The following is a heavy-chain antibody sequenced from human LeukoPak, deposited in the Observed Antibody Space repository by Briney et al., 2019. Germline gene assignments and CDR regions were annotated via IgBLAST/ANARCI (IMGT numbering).Heavy chain of an antibody. CDR3: ARDPYRDFWMEKSFDY. CDR1: GYTFTSYY. Sequence: GASVKVSCKASGYTFTSYYMHWVRQAPGQGLEWMGIINPSGGSTSYAQKFQGRVTMTRDTSTSTVYMELSSLRSEDTAVYYCARDPYRDFWMEKSFDYWGQGTLVTVSS. V-gene: IGHV1-46*01. J-gene: IGHJ4*02. D-gene: IGHD3-3*01. CDR2: INPSGGST.